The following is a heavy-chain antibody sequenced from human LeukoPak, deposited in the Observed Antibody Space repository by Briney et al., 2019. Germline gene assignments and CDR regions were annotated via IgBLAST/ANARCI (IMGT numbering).Heavy chain of an antibody. CDR2: IIGGGGGTT. Sequence: GGSLRLSCAVSSFSFSNYAMSWVRQAPGNGLDWVSAIIGGGGGTTYYADSVKGRFIISRDNSKNTLYLQMNSLRADDTAVYYCAKDRIAAARYGGCFDYWGQGTLVTVSS. J-gene: IGHJ4*02. V-gene: IGHV3-23*01. D-gene: IGHD6-13*01. CDR3: AKDRIAAARYGGCFDY. CDR1: SFSFSNYA.